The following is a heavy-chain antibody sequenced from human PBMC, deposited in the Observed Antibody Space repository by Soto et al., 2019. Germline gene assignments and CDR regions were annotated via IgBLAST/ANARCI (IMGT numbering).Heavy chain of an antibody. V-gene: IGHV6-1*01. J-gene: IGHJ4*02. Sequence: PSQTLSLTCAISGDSVSSNTAAWNWIRQSPSRGLEWLGRTYYRSKWYNNYALSVKSRITISPDTSKNQLSLQLNSVTPEDTAVYYCGRDSFYNSVDLGADYWGQGTLVTVSS. CDR3: GRDSFYNSVDLGADY. D-gene: IGHD6-19*01. CDR1: GDSVSSNTAA. CDR2: TYYRSKWYN.